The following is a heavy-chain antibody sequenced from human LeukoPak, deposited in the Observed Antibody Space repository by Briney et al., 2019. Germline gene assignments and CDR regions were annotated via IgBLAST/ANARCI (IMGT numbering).Heavy chain of an antibody. Sequence: SETLPLTCVVSGYSITNGDYWGWIRQSPGKGLEWIASIYNSASTHYNPSLRSRVTILVDTSKNEFSLKMRSVTAADTAVYYCARNSTSGFFDYWGQGTLATVSP. CDR2: IYNSAST. D-gene: IGHD3-10*01. V-gene: IGHV4-38-2*01. J-gene: IGHJ4*02. CDR1: GYSITNGDY. CDR3: ARNSTSGFFDY.